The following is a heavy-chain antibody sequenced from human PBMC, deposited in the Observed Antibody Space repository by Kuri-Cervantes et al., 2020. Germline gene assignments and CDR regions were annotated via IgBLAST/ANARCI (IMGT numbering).Heavy chain of an antibody. CDR1: GFTFSSYG. CDR2: IWYDGSNK. J-gene: IGHJ6*02. Sequence: GESLKISCAASGFTFSSYGIHWVRQAPGKGLEWVAVIWYDGSNKYYADSVKGRFTTSRDNSKNTLYLQMNSLRAEDTAVYYCARIRLGAIVATMRDGMDVWGQGTTVTVYS. CDR3: ARIRLGAIVATMRDGMDV. V-gene: IGHV3-33*01. D-gene: IGHD5-12*01.